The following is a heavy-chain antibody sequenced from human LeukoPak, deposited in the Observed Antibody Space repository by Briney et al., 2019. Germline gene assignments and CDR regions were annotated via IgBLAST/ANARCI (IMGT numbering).Heavy chain of an antibody. CDR3: ARVSAYYDFWSAYLDY. V-gene: IGHV3-33*01. J-gene: IGHJ4*02. CDR1: GFTFSNYG. D-gene: IGHD3-3*01. CDR2: IWYDGSDQ. Sequence: GGSLRLSCAASGFTFSNYGIHWVRQAPGKGLEWVAVIWYDGSDQRYADSVKGRFTFFRDNSKNTLYLQMNSLRAEDTAVYYCARVSAYYDFWSAYLDYWGQGTLVTVSS.